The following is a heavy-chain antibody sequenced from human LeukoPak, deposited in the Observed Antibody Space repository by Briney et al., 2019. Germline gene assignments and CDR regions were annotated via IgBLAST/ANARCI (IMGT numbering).Heavy chain of an antibody. V-gene: IGHV4-59*08. CDR2: MSYSGST. CDR3: ARHGAGGVLDS. Sequence: SETLSLTCTVSGGSISSYYWSWTRQPPGKGLEWISHMSYSGSTSYNPSLKSRVTMSVDTSKNQFSLKLTSMTAADTAVYYCARHGAGGVLDSWGQGTLVTVAS. D-gene: IGHD3-16*01. CDR1: GGSISSYY. J-gene: IGHJ4*02.